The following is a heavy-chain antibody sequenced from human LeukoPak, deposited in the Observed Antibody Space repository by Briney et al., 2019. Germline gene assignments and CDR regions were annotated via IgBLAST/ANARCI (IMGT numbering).Heavy chain of an antibody. CDR2: ISSSSSTI. CDR3: AILRIYDYHLVES. V-gene: IGHV3-48*01. Sequence: GGSLRLSCAASGFTFSSYSMNWVRQAPGKGLEWVSYISSSSSTIYYADSVKGRFTISRDNAKNSLYLQMNSLRAEDTAVYYCAILRIYDYHLVESWGRGTLVTVSS. J-gene: IGHJ4*02. CDR1: GFTFSSYS. D-gene: IGHD5-12*01.